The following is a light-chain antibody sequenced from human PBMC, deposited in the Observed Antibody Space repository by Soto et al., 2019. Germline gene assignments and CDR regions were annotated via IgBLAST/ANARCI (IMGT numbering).Light chain of an antibody. Sequence: QSVLAQPASVSGSPGQSITLSCTGTSSDVGSYNLVSWYQQHPGKAPKLMIYEGNKRPSEVSNRFSGSKSGNTASLTISGLQAEDEADYYCCSFAGSNTFVFGTGTKVTVL. CDR2: EGN. CDR3: CSFAGSNTFV. J-gene: IGLJ1*01. CDR1: SSDVGSYNL. V-gene: IGLV2-23*03.